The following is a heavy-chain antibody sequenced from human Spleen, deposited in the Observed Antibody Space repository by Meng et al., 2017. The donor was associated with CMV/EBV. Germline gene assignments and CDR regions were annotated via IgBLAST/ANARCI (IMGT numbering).Heavy chain of an antibody. V-gene: IGHV4-34*01. CDR1: GFTFSSYE. CDR3: ARGVEAAASGFFYY. CDR2: INHSGST. D-gene: IGHD6-13*01. J-gene: IGHJ4*02. Sequence: ESLKISCAASGFTFSSYEMNWIRQPPGKGLEWIGEINHSGSTNYNPSLKSRVTISVDTSKNQFSLKLSSVTAADTAVYYCARGVEAAASGFFYYWGQGTLVTVSS.